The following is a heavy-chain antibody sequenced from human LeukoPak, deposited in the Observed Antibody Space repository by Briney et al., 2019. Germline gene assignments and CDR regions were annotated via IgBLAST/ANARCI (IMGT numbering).Heavy chain of an antibody. CDR1: GGSISSGGYY. J-gene: IGHJ4*02. CDR3: ARTTVVAKYFDY. D-gene: IGHD4-23*01. V-gene: IGHV4-31*03. Sequence: PSQTLSLTCTVSGGSISSGGYYWSWIRQHPGKGLEWIGYIYYSGSTYYNPSLKSRLTISVDTSKNQFSLKLSSVTAADTAVYYCARTTVVAKYFDYWGQGTLVTVSS. CDR2: IYYSGST.